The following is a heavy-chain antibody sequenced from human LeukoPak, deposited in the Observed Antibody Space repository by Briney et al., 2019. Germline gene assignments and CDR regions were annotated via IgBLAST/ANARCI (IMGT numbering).Heavy chain of an antibody. CDR2: IIPIFGTA. CDR1: GGTFSSYA. J-gene: IGHJ4*02. D-gene: IGHD2-15*01. Sequence: SVKVSCKASGGTFSSYAISWVRQAPGQGLEWMGGIIPIFGTANYAQKFQGRVTITADKSTSTAYMELSSLRSEDTAVYYCARTSIVVVVAARYYFDYWGQGTLVTVSS. CDR3: ARTSIVVVVAARYYFDY. V-gene: IGHV1-69*06.